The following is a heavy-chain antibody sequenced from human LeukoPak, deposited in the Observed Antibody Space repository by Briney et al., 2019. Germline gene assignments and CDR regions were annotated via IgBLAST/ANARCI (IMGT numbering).Heavy chain of an antibody. Sequence: SETLSLTCDVSGGSISATNWWTWVRQPPGGGLAWIGEVHLNGRTHYSPSLESRVTMSADMSENHISLQLTSVTAADTAVYYCAREGGFYRPLDYSGPGTLVIVSS. J-gene: IGHJ4*02. CDR2: VHLNGRT. CDR3: AREGGFYRPLDY. CDR1: GGSISATNW. D-gene: IGHD2/OR15-2a*01. V-gene: IGHV4-4*02.